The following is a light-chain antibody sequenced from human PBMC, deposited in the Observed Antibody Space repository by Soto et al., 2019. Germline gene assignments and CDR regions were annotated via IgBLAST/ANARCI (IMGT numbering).Light chain of an antibody. V-gene: IGKV3-15*01. CDR3: QQYNSWPPIT. J-gene: IGKJ5*01. Sequence: GVTQSPATLSVSPGERATLSCRASESVSSNLAWYQQRPGQAPRLVIYGASTRATGIPARFSGGGSGTEFTLTISSLQSEDFAVYYCQQYNSWPPITFGQGTRLEIK. CDR1: ESVSSN. CDR2: GAS.